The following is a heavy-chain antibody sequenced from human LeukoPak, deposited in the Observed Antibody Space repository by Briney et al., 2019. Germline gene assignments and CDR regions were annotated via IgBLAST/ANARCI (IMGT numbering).Heavy chain of an antibody. D-gene: IGHD3-22*01. Sequence: PGRSLRLSCAASGFTFSSYAMHWVRQAPGKGLEWVAVISYDGSNKYYADSVKGRFTISRDDSKNTLYLQMNSLRAEDTAVYYCARTTRYDSSGYYYAASDYWGQGTLVTVSS. CDR2: ISYDGSNK. CDR3: ARTTRYDSSGYYYAASDY. J-gene: IGHJ4*02. V-gene: IGHV3-30-3*01. CDR1: GFTFSSYA.